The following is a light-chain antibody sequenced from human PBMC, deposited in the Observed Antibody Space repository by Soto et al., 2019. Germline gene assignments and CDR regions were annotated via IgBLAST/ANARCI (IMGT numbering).Light chain of an antibody. CDR1: QSVSGSY. J-gene: IGKJ1*01. CDR2: DAS. Sequence: EIMLTQAPGTLSLSPGDRATLSCRASQSVSGSYLAWYQQKPGQAPRLLIYDASSRATGIPDRFSGSGSGTDFTLTISRLEPEDFAVYYCQQYGNSPTFGQGTKVDI. V-gene: IGKV3-20*01. CDR3: QQYGNSPT.